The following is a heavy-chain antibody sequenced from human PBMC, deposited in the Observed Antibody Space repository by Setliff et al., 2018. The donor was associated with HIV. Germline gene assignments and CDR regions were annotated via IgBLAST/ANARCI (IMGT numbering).Heavy chain of an antibody. CDR2: ISGSGSST. CDR3: AKDSSAYFLSGPRRAFDI. D-gene: IGHD3-22*01. V-gene: IGHV3-23*01. Sequence: GSLRLSCAASGFTFSSYAMSWVRQAPGKGLEWVSGISGSGSSTYYADSVKGRFTMSRDNSKNTLYLQMNSLRAEGTALYYCAKDSSAYFLSGPRRAFDIWGQGTMVTVS. J-gene: IGHJ3*02. CDR1: GFTFSSYA.